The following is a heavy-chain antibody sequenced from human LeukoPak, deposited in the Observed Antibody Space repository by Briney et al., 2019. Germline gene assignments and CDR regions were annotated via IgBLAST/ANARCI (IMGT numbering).Heavy chain of an antibody. J-gene: IGHJ4*02. V-gene: IGHV3-23*01. CDR1: GFSFSIYG. D-gene: IGHD6-6*01. CDR2: ISGGTNGT. CDR3: VKDEWYGSSSYFDF. Sequence: GGPWRLLCAASGFSFSIYGMSWVRQAPGKGLEGVSTISGGTNGTHYADSVRGRFTISRDNSKNTLYLQLNSLRADDTAVYYCVKDEWYGSSSYFDFWGQGTLVTVSS.